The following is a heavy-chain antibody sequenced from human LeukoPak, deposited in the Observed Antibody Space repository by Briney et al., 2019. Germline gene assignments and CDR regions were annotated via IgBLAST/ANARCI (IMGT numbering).Heavy chain of an antibody. CDR1: GGSFSGYY. J-gene: IGHJ4*02. CDR3: ARGTLVEMATMFFDY. V-gene: IGHV4-34*01. CDR2: INHSGST. Sequence: DPSETLSLTCAVYGGSFSGYYWSWIRQPPGKGLEWIGEINHSGSTNYNPSLKSRVTISVDTSKNQFSLKLSSVTAADTAVYYCARGTLVEMATMFFDYWGQGTLVTVSS. D-gene: IGHD5-24*01.